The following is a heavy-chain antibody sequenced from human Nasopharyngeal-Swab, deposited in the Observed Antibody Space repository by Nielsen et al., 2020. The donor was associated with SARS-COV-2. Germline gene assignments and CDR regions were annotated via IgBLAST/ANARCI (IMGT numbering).Heavy chain of an antibody. V-gene: IGHV4-39*01. Sequence: SETLSLTCTVSGGSISSYYWGWIRQPPGKGLQWLGVIYYRGSTYYNPALKSRVTISVDTSKNQFFLKLNSVTAADTAVYYCAKSRIDMIVVALFDYWGQGTLVTVS. J-gene: IGHJ4*02. CDR3: AKSRIDMIVVALFDY. CDR1: GGSISSYY. CDR2: IYYRGST. D-gene: IGHD3-22*01.